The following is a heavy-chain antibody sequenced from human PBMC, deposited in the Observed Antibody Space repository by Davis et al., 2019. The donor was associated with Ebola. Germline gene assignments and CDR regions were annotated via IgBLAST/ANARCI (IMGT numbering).Heavy chain of an antibody. J-gene: IGHJ4*02. CDR1: GFTFGTYD. CDR3: AKDRLSVVVTAIRFDY. CDR2: ISASGGST. D-gene: IGHD2-21*02. Sequence: GESLKISCPASGFTFGTYDMSWVRQAPGQGLEWVSGISASGGSTYYADSVKGRFTVSRDNSKNTLYLQMNSLRAEDTAVYYCAKDRLSVVVTAIRFDYWGQGTLVTVSS. V-gene: IGHV3-23*01.